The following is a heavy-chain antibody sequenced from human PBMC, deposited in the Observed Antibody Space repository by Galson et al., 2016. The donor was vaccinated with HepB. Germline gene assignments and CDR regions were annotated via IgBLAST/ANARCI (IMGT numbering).Heavy chain of an antibody. J-gene: IGHJ4*02. CDR3: ATDYGDHSAFNF. CDR2: FDPDGGER. D-gene: IGHD4-17*01. CDR1: GSTLTKLP. Sequence: SVKVSCKVSGSTLTKLPMHWVRQAPGKGLEWMGSFDPDGGERLYGQRFQDRVTVTEDTSTDTACMELTSLTSDDTAVYFCATDYGDHSAFNFWGQGTLVTVSS. V-gene: IGHV1-24*01.